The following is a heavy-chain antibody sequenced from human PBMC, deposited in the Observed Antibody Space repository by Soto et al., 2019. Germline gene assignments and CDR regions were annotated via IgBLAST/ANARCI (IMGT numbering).Heavy chain of an antibody. Sequence: PGGSLRLSCAASGFIFSSYAMTWVRQAPGKGLEWVSTIRGSDGRTFYADSVKGRFSISRDNSRSTLSLQMSSLRAEDTAVYYCAKYSDSSGDYYYGLDVWGQGTTVTVSS. D-gene: IGHD6-6*01. J-gene: IGHJ6*02. CDR3: AKYSDSSGDYYYGLDV. CDR1: GFIFSSYA. CDR2: IRGSDGRT. V-gene: IGHV3-23*01.